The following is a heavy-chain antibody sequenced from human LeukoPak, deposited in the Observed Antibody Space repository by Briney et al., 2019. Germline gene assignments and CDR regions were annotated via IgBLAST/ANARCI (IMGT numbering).Heavy chain of an antibody. CDR2: IYHSGST. CDR3: ATLVVVVAATRGYYFDY. V-gene: IGHV4-4*02. Sequence: PSETLSLTCAVSGGSISSSNWWSWVRQPPGKGLEWIGEIYHSGSTNYNPSLKSRVTISVDKSKNQFSLKLCSVTAADTAVYYCATLVVVVAATRGYYFDYWGQGTLVTVSS. J-gene: IGHJ4*02. CDR1: GGSISSSNW. D-gene: IGHD2-15*01.